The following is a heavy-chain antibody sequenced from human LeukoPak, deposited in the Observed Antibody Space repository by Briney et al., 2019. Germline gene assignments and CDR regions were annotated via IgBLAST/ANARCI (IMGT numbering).Heavy chain of an antibody. CDR2: IYHSGST. Sequence: SETLSLTCTVSGYSISSGYYWGWIRQPPGKGLEWIGSIYHSGSTYYNPSLKSRVTISVDTSKNQFSLKLSSVTAADTAVYYCAGYSSSPLDYWGQGTLVTVSS. D-gene: IGHD6-6*01. CDR3: AGYSSSPLDY. CDR1: GYSISSGYY. V-gene: IGHV4-38-2*02. J-gene: IGHJ4*02.